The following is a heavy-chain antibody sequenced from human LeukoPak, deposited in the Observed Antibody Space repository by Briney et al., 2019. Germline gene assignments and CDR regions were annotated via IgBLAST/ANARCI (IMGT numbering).Heavy chain of an antibody. D-gene: IGHD3-3*01. CDR2: IYYSGST. CDR3: ARAKLSGYESYYFDY. V-gene: IGHV4-59*08. CDR1: GGSITSHY. Sequence: SETLSLTCTVSGGSITSHYWSWVRQPPGKGLEWIGYIYYSGSTNYNPSLKSRVTISVDTSKNQFSLKLSSVTAADTAVYYCARAKLSGYESYYFDYWGQGTLVTVSS. J-gene: IGHJ4*02.